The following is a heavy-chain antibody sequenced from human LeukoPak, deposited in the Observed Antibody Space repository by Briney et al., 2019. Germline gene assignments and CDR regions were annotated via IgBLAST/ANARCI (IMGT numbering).Heavy chain of an antibody. CDR1: GFTFSSYA. V-gene: IGHV3-30-3*01. J-gene: IGHJ6*02. Sequence: GGSLRLSCAASGFTFSSYAMPWVRQAPGKGLEWVAVISYDGSNKYYADSVKGRFTISRDNSKNTLYLQMNSLRAEDTAVYYCARAPYFPRGGMDVWGQGTTVTVSS. CDR3: ARAPYFPRGGMDV. CDR2: ISYDGSNK. D-gene: IGHD2-8*01.